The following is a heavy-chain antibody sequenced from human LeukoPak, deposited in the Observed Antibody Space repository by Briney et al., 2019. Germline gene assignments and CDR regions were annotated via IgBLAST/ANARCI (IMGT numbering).Heavy chain of an antibody. D-gene: IGHD2-21*01. CDR3: TRPICGGDCYDY. J-gene: IGHJ4*02. CDR2: IRSKANSYAT. Sequence: GGSLRLSCAASGFTFSGSAMHWVRQASGKGLEWVGRIRSKANSYATAYAASVKGRFTISRDDSKNTAYLQMNSLKTEDTAVYHCTRPICGGDCYDYWGQGTLVTVSS. V-gene: IGHV3-73*01. CDR1: GFTFSGSA.